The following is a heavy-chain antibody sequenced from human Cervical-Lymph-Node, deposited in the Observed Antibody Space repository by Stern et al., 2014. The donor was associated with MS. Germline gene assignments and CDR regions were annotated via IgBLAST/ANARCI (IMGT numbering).Heavy chain of an antibody. Sequence: QVQLMQSGAEVKTPGASVKVSCKASGYGFTAYYIHLVRQAPGQGLEWMGWINPSTGGTTYAQNFQDRVTMTRDTSISTAYMELSRLRYDDTAVYYCARDPRGYTFVPAYWGQGTLGTVS. J-gene: IGHJ4*02. CDR3: ARDPRGYTFVPAY. V-gene: IGHV1-2*02. CDR2: INPSTGGT. CDR1: GYGFTAYY. D-gene: IGHD5-12*01.